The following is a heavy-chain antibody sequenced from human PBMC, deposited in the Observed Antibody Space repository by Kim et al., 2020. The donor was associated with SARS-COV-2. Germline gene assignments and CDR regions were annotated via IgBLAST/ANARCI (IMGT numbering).Heavy chain of an antibody. D-gene: IGHD6-6*01. Sequence: KSRVTISVDTSKNQFSLKLSSVTAADTAVYYCARDRSIAARRGGIQAIEDWGQGTLVTVSS. CDR3: ARDRSIAARRGGIQAIED. J-gene: IGHJ4*02. V-gene: IGHV4-34*01.